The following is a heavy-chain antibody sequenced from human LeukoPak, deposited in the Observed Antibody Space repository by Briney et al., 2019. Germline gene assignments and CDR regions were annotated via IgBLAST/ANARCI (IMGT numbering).Heavy chain of an antibody. J-gene: IGHJ5*02. V-gene: IGHV3-21*01. D-gene: IGHD3-3*01. CDR1: GFTFSSYA. Sequence: GGSLRLSCAASGFTFSSYAMMWVRQAPGKGLEWVSSMVSTSSFIYYADSLKGRFTVYRDNAKNSLYLQMNSLRAEDTAVYYCARDFCDHWGQGTLVTVSS. CDR2: MVSTSSFI. CDR3: ARDFCDH.